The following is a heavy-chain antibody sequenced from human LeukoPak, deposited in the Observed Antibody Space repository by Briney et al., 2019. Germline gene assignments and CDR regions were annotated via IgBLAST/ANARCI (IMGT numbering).Heavy chain of an antibody. CDR2: ISGSGGST. J-gene: IGHJ4*02. CDR1: GFTFSSYA. V-gene: IGHV3-23*01. D-gene: IGHD4-17*01. CDR3: AKRKYYGDYAATFDY. Sequence: GGSLRLSYAASGFTFSSYAMSWVRQAPGKGLEWVSAISGSGGSTYYADSVKGRFTISRDNSKNTLYLQMNSLRAEDTAVYYCAKRKYYGDYAATFDYWGQGTLVTVSS.